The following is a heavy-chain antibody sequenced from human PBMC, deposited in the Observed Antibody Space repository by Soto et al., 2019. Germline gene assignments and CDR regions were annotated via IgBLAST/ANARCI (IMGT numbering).Heavy chain of an antibody. CDR3: ARDTSSLGVQLERSTPYYYYGMDV. CDR1: GYTFTSYG. D-gene: IGHD1-1*01. Sequence: GSSVNVSCKASGYTFTSYGISWVRQAPGQGLEWMGWISAYNGNTNYAQKLQGRVTMTTDTSTSTAYMELRSLRSDDTAVYYCARDTSSLGVQLERSTPYYYYGMDVWGQGTTVTVSS. J-gene: IGHJ6*02. CDR2: ISAYNGNT. V-gene: IGHV1-18*01.